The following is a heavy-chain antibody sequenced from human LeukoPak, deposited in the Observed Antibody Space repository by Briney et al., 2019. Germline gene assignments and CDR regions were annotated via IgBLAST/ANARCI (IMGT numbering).Heavy chain of an antibody. D-gene: IGHD1-26*01. Sequence: SETLSLTSVVSRGSISSSNWWSWVRQPPEKGLEWIGEIFHSGSTNYNPSLKSRVTISVDKSKNQFSLNVNSVTAADTAVYYCARYSGSCGYFDLWGRGTLVTVSS. CDR2: IFHSGST. V-gene: IGHV4-4*02. CDR3: ARYSGSCGYFDL. CDR1: RGSISSSNW. J-gene: IGHJ2*01.